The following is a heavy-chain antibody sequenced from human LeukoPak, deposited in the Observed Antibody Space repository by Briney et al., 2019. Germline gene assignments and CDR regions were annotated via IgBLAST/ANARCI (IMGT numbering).Heavy chain of an antibody. J-gene: IGHJ4*02. Sequence: GGSLRLSCAASGFTFSNAWMSWVRQAPGKGLEWVARIRADGTTDYAAPVKGRFTISRDDSMNTLSLQMDSLKTGDTAVYYCAADVPSPLAQIDYWGQGTPVSVSS. V-gene: IGHV3-15*01. CDR2: IRADGTT. D-gene: IGHD1-14*01. CDR3: AADVPSPLAQIDY. CDR1: GFTFSNAW.